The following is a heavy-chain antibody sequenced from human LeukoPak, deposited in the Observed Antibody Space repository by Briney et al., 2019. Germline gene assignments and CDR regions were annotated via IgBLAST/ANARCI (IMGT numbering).Heavy chain of an antibody. Sequence: GGSLRLSCAASGFTFSSFSMHWVRQAPGKGLMWVSRINTDGSSTIYGDPVKGRFTISRDNAKNMLYLQMNSLSAEDTAVYFRLSSNMPRGVVNWGQGTLVTVSS. J-gene: IGHJ4*02. D-gene: IGHD3-10*01. CDR3: LSSNMPRGVVN. CDR2: INTDGSST. V-gene: IGHV3-74*01. CDR1: GFTFSSFS.